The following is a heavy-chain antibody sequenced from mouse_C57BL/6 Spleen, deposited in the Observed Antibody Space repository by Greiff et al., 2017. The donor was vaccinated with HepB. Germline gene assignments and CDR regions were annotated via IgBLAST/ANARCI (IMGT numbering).Heavy chain of an antibody. D-gene: IGHD4-1*01. Sequence: EVQLQQSGPELVKPGASVKISRKASGYTFTDYYMNWVKQSHGKSLEWIGDINPNNGGTSYNQKFKGKATLTVDKSSSTAYMELRSLTSEDSAVYYCARVNWDGYFDYWGQGTTLTVSS. CDR2: INPNNGGT. V-gene: IGHV1-26*01. CDR1: GYTFTDYY. J-gene: IGHJ2*01. CDR3: ARVNWDGYFDY.